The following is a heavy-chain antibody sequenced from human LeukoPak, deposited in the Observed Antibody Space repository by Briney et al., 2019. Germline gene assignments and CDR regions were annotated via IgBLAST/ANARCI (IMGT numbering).Heavy chain of an antibody. D-gene: IGHD1-26*01. CDR3: ARGREPVYFFDY. J-gene: IGHJ4*02. CDR2: ISLNSGDT. Sequence: ASVTVSCKASGYTFAGYYMHWVRQAPGQGPGWMGWISLNSGDTNYAQKIQGRVTMTRDSSITTAYMELSRLRSDDTAMYYCARGREPVYFFDYWGQGTLVTVSS. V-gene: IGHV1-2*02. CDR1: GYTFAGYY.